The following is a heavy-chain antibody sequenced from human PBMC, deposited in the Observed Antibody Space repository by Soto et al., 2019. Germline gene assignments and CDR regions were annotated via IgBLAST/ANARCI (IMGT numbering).Heavy chain of an antibody. V-gene: IGHV4-39*01. D-gene: IGHD1-26*01. CDR2: IYYSGST. CDR1: GGSISSSSYY. CDR3: ARQRLGGFDY. Sequence: QLQLQESGPGLVKPSETLSLTCTVSGGSISSSSYYWGWIRQPPGKGLEWIGSIYYSGSTYYNPSPTXXVXIXXDTSKNQFSLKLSSVTAADTAGYYCARQRLGGFDYWGQGTLVTVSS. J-gene: IGHJ4*02.